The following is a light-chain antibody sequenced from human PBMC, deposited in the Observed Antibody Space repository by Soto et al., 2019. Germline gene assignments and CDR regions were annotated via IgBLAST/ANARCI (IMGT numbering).Light chain of an antibody. Sequence: VLLKPPGTLFLYRGEVDPVCRRVSKKVTRSYLAWYQQKPGQAPRLLIYGTSSRATGNPDRFSGSGSGTDFTLTITILEPEDFVMFYCHQYGSSTTLGQGTRL. J-gene: IGKJ5*01. CDR1: KKVTRSY. CDR2: GTS. CDR3: HQYGSSTT. V-gene: IGKV3-20*01.